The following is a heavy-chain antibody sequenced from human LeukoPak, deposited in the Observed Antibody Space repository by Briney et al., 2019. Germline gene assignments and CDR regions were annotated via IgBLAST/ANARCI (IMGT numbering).Heavy chain of an antibody. CDR2: IYHSGST. J-gene: IGHJ4*02. D-gene: IGHD5-18*01. V-gene: IGHV4-30-2*01. Sequence: PSETLSLTCAVSGGSISSGGYSWSWIRQPPGTGLEWIGYIYHSGSTYYNPSLKSRVTISVDRSKNQFSLKLSSVTAADTAVYSCARARRGYADYWGQGTLVTVSS. CDR3: ARARRGYADY. CDR1: GGSISSGGYS.